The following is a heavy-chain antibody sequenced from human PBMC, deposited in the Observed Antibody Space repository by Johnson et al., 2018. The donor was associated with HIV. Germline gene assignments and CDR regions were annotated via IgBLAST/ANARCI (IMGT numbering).Heavy chain of an antibody. Sequence: QVQLVESGGGLVQPGGSLRLSCAASGFTFSDYYMSWIRQAPGKGLEWVSYISSSGSTIYYADSVKGRFTISRDNAKNSLYLQLNSLRAEDTAVYYCAREPATGVTPPGAFDIWGQGTMVTVSS. J-gene: IGHJ3*02. CDR3: AREPATGVTPPGAFDI. CDR2: ISSSGSTI. CDR1: GFTFSDYY. D-gene: IGHD4-23*01. V-gene: IGHV3-11*04.